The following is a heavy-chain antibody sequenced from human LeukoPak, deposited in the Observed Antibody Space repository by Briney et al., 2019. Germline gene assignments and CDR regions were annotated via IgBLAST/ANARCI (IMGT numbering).Heavy chain of an antibody. CDR1: GASITRFY. CDR2: LYTNGTV. CDR3: ARLLGSSGYAGDWYFDL. Sequence: PSETLSLTCSVSGASITRFYWTWIRQPVGKALEWFRRLYTNGTVNYNPSLRGRVTTSRDTSRNQFSLKLTSVTAADTAVYYCARLLGSSGYAGDWYFDLWGPGALVTVSS. V-gene: IGHV4-4*07. D-gene: IGHD3-22*01. J-gene: IGHJ2*01.